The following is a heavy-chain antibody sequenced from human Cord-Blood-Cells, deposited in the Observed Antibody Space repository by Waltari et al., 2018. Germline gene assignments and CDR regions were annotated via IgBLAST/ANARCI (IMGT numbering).Heavy chain of an antibody. D-gene: IGHD6-6*01. Sequence: QVQLQQWGAGLLKPSETLSLTCAVYGGSFSGYYWSWIRQPPGKGLEWIGEINHSGSTNYNPPLKSRVTISVDTSKNQFSLKLSSVTAADTAVYYCARFGLLSIAARPYYFDYWGQGTLVTVSS. CDR2: INHSGST. CDR1: GGSFSGYY. V-gene: IGHV4-34*01. CDR3: ARFGLLSIAARPYYFDY. J-gene: IGHJ4*02.